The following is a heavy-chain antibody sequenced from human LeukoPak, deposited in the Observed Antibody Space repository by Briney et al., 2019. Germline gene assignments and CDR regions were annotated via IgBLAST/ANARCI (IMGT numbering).Heavy chain of an antibody. V-gene: IGHV4-59*01. CDR2: IHYSGST. CDR1: GGSISSYY. D-gene: IGHD3-22*01. Sequence: SETLSLTCTVSGGSISSYYWSWIRQPPGKGLEWIGYIHYSGSTNYNPSLKSRVTISVDTSKKQLSLKLSSVTAADTAVYYCARESNYYDSSGYQGPGMDVWGQGTTVTVSS. CDR3: ARESNYYDSSGYQGPGMDV. J-gene: IGHJ6*02.